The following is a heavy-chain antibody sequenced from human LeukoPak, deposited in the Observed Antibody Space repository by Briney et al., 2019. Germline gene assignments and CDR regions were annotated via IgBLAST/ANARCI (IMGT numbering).Heavy chain of an antibody. CDR3: ARAPAVVVPAARSGTWFGSYFDY. Sequence: PSETLSLTCAVSGSSFSSGNWWSWVRQSLGKGLEWIGQIYPSGSTNYNPSLESRVTISIDMSKNQFSLRLSSVTAADTAVYYCARAPAVVVPAARSGTWFGSYFDYWGQGTLVTVSS. V-gene: IGHV4-4*02. CDR1: GSSFSSGNW. J-gene: IGHJ4*02. D-gene: IGHD2-2*01. CDR2: IYPSGST.